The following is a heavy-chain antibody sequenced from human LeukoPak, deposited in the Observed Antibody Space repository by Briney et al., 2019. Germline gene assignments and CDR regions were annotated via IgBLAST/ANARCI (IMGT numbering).Heavy chain of an antibody. CDR3: VTAPNQDFFEY. J-gene: IGHJ4*01. D-gene: IGHD1-14*01. V-gene: IGHV4-61*09. CDR1: GGSISSGSYY. Sequence: SETLSLTCTVSGGSISSGSYYWRWIPQPAGKGLEWMVNIYKSGSINYNPSLQNRLTISADTSKNQVSLKLNFVTGADPCLYYCVTAPNQDFFEYWGRGTLVTVSS. CDR2: IYKSGSI.